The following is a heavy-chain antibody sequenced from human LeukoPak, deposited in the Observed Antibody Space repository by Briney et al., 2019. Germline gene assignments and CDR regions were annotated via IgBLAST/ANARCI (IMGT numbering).Heavy chain of an antibody. D-gene: IGHD3-16*01. CDR3: AKDMIWGPPDYFDY. CDR1: GFSFSDFA. J-gene: IGHJ4*02. Sequence: GGSLRLSCAASGFSFSDFAMHWVRQAPGKGLEWVAVISDDSNHKYYSNSVRGRFSISRDNSKNTLYLEVNSLRAEDTAMYYCAKDMIWGPPDYFDYWGQGTLVTVSS. V-gene: IGHV3-30*04. CDR2: ISDDSNHK.